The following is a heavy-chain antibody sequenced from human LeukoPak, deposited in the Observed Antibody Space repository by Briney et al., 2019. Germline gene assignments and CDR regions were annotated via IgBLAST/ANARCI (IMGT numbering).Heavy chain of an antibody. J-gene: IGHJ4*02. V-gene: IGHV1-18*01. CDR2: ISAYNGNT. D-gene: IGHD6-19*01. Sequence: GASVKVSCKASGYTFTSYGISWVRQAPGQGLEWMGWISAYNGNTNYAQKLQGRVTMTTDTSTSTAYMELRSLRSDDTAVYYCAKGVDGSGLYYFDRWGQGTLVTVSS. CDR3: AKGVDGSGLYYFDR. CDR1: GYTFTSYG.